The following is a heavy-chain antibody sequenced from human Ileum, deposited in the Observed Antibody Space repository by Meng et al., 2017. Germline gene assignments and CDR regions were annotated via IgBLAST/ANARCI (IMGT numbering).Heavy chain of an antibody. CDR1: GGSISSSCS. CDR2: IYLAGSP. D-gene: IGHD2-15*01. CDR3: VRHGGKYFDS. Sequence: QVQLKESGRGRVEPSGSMSLTCTVSGGSISSSCSWSWVRQSPGKGLEWIGQIYLAGSPNYNPSLESRVTISVDKSKNQFSLRLTSVTAADTAIFYCVRHGGKYFDSWGQGTLVTVSS. V-gene: IGHV4-4*02. J-gene: IGHJ4*02.